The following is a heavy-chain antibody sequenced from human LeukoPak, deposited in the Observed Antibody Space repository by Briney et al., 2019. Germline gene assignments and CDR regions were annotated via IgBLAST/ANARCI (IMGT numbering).Heavy chain of an antibody. Sequence: GGSLRLSCAASGFTVSSNYMSWVRQAPGKGLEWGSVIYSGGSTYYADSVKGRFTISRDNSKNTLYLQMNSLRAEDTAVYYCARGPGIAAAPFDYWGQGTLVTVSS. V-gene: IGHV3-53*01. D-gene: IGHD6-13*01. CDR2: IYSGGST. CDR1: GFTVSSNY. CDR3: ARGPGIAAAPFDY. J-gene: IGHJ4*02.